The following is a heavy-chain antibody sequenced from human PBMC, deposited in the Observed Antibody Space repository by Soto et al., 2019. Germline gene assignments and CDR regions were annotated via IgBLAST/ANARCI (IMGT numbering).Heavy chain of an antibody. CDR2: IYHSGNT. D-gene: IGHD2-15*01. CDR3: ASLGGLPYNWFDP. CDR1: NDSISKSSW. V-gene: IGHV4-4*02. J-gene: IGHJ5*02. Sequence: QVQLQESGPGLVKPSGTLSLICIVSNDSISKSSWWSWVRQPPGKGLEWIGEIYHSGNTNYNPSLKSRVTISIDKSKSQFSLKMSSVTAADTAVYYCASLGGLPYNWFDPWGQGTLVTVSS.